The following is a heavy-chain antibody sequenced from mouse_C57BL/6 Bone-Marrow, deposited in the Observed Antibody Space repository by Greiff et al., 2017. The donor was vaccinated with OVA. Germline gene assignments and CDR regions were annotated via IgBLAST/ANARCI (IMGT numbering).Heavy chain of an antibody. Sequence: ESGPGLVKPSQSLSLTCSVTGYSITSGYYWNWIRQFPGNKLEWMGYISYDGSNNYNPSLKNRISITRDTSKNQFFLKLNSVTTEDTATYYCAREVVATRAYWGQGTLVTVSA. CDR1: GYSITSGYY. CDR3: AREVVATRAY. V-gene: IGHV3-6*01. J-gene: IGHJ3*01. CDR2: ISYDGSN. D-gene: IGHD1-1*01.